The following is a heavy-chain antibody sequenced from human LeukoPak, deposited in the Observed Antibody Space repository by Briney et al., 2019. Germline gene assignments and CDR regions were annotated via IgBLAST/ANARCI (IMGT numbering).Heavy chain of an antibody. CDR2: IYHSGST. Sequence: PSQTLSLTCTVSGGSISSGGYYWSWIRQPPGKGLEWIGYIYHSGSTYYSPSLKSRVTISVDRSKNQFSLKLSSVTAADTAVYYCARVCSSSSCLLDYWGQGTLVTVSS. D-gene: IGHD2-2*01. CDR1: GGSISSGGYY. CDR3: ARVCSSSSCLLDY. J-gene: IGHJ4*02. V-gene: IGHV4-30-2*01.